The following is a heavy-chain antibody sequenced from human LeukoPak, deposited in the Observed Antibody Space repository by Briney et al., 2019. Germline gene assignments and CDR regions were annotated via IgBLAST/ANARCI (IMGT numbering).Heavy chain of an antibody. CDR3: AREAPRGTSSNPYYFDS. CDR1: GLSFSTNS. D-gene: IGHD6-6*01. V-gene: IGHV3-48*01. CDR2: IRCSSSTI. Sequence: GGSLRLSCAAAGLSFSTNSMNWVRQAPGKGLEWVSYIRCSSSTIYYADSVKSRFTISRDNAKNLLYLQMNSLRAEDTAVYYCAREAPRGTSSNPYYFDSWGQGTLVTVSS. J-gene: IGHJ4*02.